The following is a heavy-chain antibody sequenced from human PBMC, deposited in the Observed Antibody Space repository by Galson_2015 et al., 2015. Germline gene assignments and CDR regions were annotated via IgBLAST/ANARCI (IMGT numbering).Heavy chain of an antibody. D-gene: IGHD3-10*01. CDR3: AALRGADY. Sequence: SLRLSCAASGFTFSNYWMSWVRQAPGKGLEWVANIKQDGSEKYYVDSVKGRFTISRDNAKNSLYLQMNGLRADDTAVYYCAALRGADYWGQGTLVTVSS. CDR2: IKQDGSEK. J-gene: IGHJ4*02. CDR1: GFTFSNYW. V-gene: IGHV3-7*03.